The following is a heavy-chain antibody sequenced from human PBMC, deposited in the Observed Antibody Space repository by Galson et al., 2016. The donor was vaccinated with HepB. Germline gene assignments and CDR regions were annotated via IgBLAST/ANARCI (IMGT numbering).Heavy chain of an antibody. CDR2: VLSPGSDYAT. CDR1: GFTFSTYS. V-gene: IGHV3-73*01. CDR3: TRLMDPVVGGMDV. J-gene: IGHJ6*02. Sequence: SLRLSCAASGFTFSTYSMNWVRQAPGRGLEWVGRVLSPGSDYATAYAASVKGRFTISRDDSENTAYLQMNSLKSEDTAVYYCTRLMDPVVGGMDVWGQGTTVTVSS. D-gene: IGHD2-15*01.